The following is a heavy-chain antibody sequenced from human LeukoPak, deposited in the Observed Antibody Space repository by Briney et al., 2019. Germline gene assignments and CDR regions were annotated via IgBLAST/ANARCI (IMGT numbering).Heavy chain of an antibody. CDR3: ARDREGYCSGGSCYSVWFDP. D-gene: IGHD2-15*01. V-gene: IGHV6-1*01. CDR2: TYYRSKWYN. CDR1: GDSVSSNSAA. J-gene: IGHJ5*02. Sequence: SQTLSLTCAISGDSVSSNSAAWNWIRQSPSRGLEWLGRTYYRSKWYNDCAVSVKSRITINPDTSKNQFSLQLNSVTPEDTAVYYCARDREGYCSGGSCYSVWFDPWGQGTLVTVPS.